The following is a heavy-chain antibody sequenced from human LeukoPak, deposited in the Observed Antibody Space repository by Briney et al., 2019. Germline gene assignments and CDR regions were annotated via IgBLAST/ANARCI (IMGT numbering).Heavy chain of an antibody. D-gene: IGHD6-13*01. CDR3: ARGPYSSSWLYNWFDP. V-gene: IGHV4-39*01. CDR1: GGSISSSSYY. CDR2: IYYSGST. Sequence: SETLSLTCTVSGGSISSSSYYWGWIRQSPGKGLEWIGSIYYSGSTYYNPSLKSRVTISIDTSKNQFSLKLSSVTAADTAVYYCARGPYSSSWLYNWFDPWGQGTLVTVSS. J-gene: IGHJ5*02.